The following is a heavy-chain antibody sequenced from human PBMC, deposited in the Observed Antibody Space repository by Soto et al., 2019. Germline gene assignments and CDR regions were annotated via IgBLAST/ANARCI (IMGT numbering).Heavy chain of an antibody. Sequence: EGSLRLSCSASGFTFSSYAMSWVRQAPGKGLEWVSSINGRGDDTFYADSVKGRFTISRDNSKNTLYLQMNSLRAEDTALYYCAKKAEYDSVCCNSPLDWGQVTMVTVSS. CDR2: INGRGDDT. D-gene: IGHD3-16*01. V-gene: IGHV3-23*01. CDR3: AKKAEYDSVCCNSPLD. J-gene: IGHJ4*03. CDR1: GFTFSSYA.